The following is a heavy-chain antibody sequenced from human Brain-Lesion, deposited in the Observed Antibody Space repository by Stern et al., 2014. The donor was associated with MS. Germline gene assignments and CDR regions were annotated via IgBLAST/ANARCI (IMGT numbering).Heavy chain of an antibody. CDR2: IYSSGNT. V-gene: IGHV4-39*01. D-gene: IGHD2-15*01. J-gene: IGHJ5*02. Sequence: QVQLQESGPGLVKPSETLSLTCTVAGGSVSSTSYAWAWIRQPPGKGLEWIGTIYSSGNTYYSPSLKSRLTISLTTSKTSFFLPLRCVTAADTAVYYCAGEEDIRYCSGGSCTGNWFDPWGQGTLVTVSS. CDR1: GGSVSSTSYA. CDR3: AGEEDIRYCSGGSCTGNWFDP.